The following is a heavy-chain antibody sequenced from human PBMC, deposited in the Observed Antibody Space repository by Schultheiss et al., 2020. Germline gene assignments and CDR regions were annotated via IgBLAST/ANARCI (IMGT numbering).Heavy chain of an antibody. D-gene: IGHD3-9*01. CDR3: ARDGDRNYDILTGYYSNWFDP. J-gene: IGHJ5*02. CDR1: GFTFSSYS. V-gene: IGHV3-48*04. CDR2: ISSSSSTI. Sequence: GGSLRLSCAASGFTFSSYSMNWVRQAPGKGLEWVSYISSSSSTIYYADSVKGRFTISRDNAKNSLYLQMNSLRAEDTAVYYCARDGDRNYDILTGYYSNWFDPWGQGTLVTVSS.